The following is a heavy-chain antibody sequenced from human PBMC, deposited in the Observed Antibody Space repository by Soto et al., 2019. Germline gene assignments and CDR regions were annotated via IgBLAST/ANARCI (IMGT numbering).Heavy chain of an antibody. V-gene: IGHV3-11*03. CDR3: ARLRLTGYFDY. J-gene: IGHJ4*02. CDR2: VNTSSSYT. Sequence: PAGSLSLSCLPYGSTFSDHYMTWIRQAQGKGLEWLSYVNTSSSYTNYADSVKGRFTISRDNAMNSLYLQMNSLRAEDTAVYYCARLRLTGYFDYWGQGT. CDR1: GSTFSDHY.